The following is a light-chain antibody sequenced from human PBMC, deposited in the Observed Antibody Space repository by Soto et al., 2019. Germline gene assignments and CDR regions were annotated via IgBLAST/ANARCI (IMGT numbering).Light chain of an antibody. CDR3: TSFTSASTYV. V-gene: IGLV2-14*01. J-gene: IGLJ1*01. CDR2: NVS. CDR1: SSDIGGHNS. Sequence: QSVRTQAASVSGSPGQSIAISCTGTSSDIGGHNSVSWYQQHPGKAPKLMIYNVSNRPSGVSNRFSGSKSGNTASLTISGLLAEDEADYYCTSFTSASTYVFGAGTKVTVL.